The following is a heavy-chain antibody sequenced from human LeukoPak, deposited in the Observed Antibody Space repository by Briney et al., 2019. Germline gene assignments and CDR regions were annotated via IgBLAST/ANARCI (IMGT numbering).Heavy chain of an antibody. J-gene: IGHJ4*02. V-gene: IGHV5-51*01. CDR2: IYPDDSDT. CDR3: ARLRGYCSSTSCYGLDY. CDR1: GNSFTSYW. D-gene: IGHD2-2*01. Sequence: GESLKISCKGSGNSFTSYWIGWVRQMPGKGLEWMGIIYPDDSDTRYSPSFQGQVTISADKSISTAYLQWSSPKASDTAMYYCARLRGYCSSTSCYGLDYWGQGTLVTVSS.